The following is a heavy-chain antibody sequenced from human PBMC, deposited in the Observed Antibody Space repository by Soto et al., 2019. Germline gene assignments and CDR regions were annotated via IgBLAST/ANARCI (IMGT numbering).Heavy chain of an antibody. J-gene: IGHJ6*03. CDR2: ISGSGGST. D-gene: IGHD3-10*01. Sequence: PGGSLRLSCAASGFPFSSYAMSWVRQAPGKGLEWVSAISGSGGSTYYADSVKGRFTISRDNSKNTLYLQMNSLRAEDTAVYYCARESSYYYYMDVWGKGTTVTVSS. CDR3: ARESSYYYYMDV. V-gene: IGHV3-23*01. CDR1: GFPFSSYA.